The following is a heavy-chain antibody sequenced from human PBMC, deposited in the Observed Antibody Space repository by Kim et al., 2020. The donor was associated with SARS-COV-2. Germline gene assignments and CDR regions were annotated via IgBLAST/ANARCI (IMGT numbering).Heavy chain of an antibody. CDR2: IIPIFGSA. V-gene: IGHV1-69*13. J-gene: IGHJ4*02. Sequence: SVKVSCKASGDTFRSHVISWVRQAPGQGLEWMGGIIPIFGSANYAQKFQGKVTITADESTRTAYMEMSSLTSDDTAVYYCAREIADGYYSGGFDSWGQGSLVTVSS. CDR1: GDTFRSHV. D-gene: IGHD3-22*01. CDR3: AREIADGYYSGGFDS.